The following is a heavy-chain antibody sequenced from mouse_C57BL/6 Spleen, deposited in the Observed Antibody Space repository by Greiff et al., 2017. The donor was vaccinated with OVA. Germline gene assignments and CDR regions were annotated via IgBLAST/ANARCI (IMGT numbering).Heavy chain of an antibody. Sequence: VKLVESGPGLVQPSQSLSITCTVSGFSLTSYGVHWVRQPPGKGLEWLGVIWSGGSTDYNAAFISRLSISKDNSKSQVFFKMNSLQADDTAIYYCAKNYYGSDAMDYWGQGTSVTVSS. V-gene: IGHV2-4*01. J-gene: IGHJ4*01. CDR3: AKNYYGSDAMDY. D-gene: IGHD1-1*01. CDR2: IWSGGST. CDR1: GFSLTSYG.